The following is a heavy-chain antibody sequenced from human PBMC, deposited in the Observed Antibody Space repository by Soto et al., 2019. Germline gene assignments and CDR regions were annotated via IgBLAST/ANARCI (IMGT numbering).Heavy chain of an antibody. CDR1: GGSISGSY. CDR3: ARLDKVVDY. J-gene: IGHJ4*02. V-gene: IGHV4-59*01. Sequence: QVQLQESGPGLVKPSETLSLTCTVSGGSISGSYWSWIRQPPGKGLAWIGYIYSSGSTYYNPSLRSRVTMSVGTSKNQFSLKLSSVTAADTAVYDCARLDKVVDYWGQGTLVTVSS. D-gene: IGHD1-26*01. CDR2: IYSSGST.